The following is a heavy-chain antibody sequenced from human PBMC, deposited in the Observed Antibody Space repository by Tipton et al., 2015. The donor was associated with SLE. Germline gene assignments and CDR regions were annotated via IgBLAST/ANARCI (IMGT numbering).Heavy chain of an antibody. CDR1: GGSISSYY. CDR3: ARHFSGSYSFDY. CDR2: IHSSVST. Sequence: TLSLTCTVFGGSISSYYWSWIRPPAGKGLEWIGQIHSSVSTSYNPSLKSRVSISVDMSKNQVSLKLSSVTAADTALYYCARHFSGSYSFDYWGQGKLVTVSS. J-gene: IGHJ4*02. D-gene: IGHD1-26*01. V-gene: IGHV4-4*07.